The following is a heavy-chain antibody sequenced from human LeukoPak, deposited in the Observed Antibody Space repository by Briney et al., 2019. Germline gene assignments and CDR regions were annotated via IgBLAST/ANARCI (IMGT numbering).Heavy chain of an antibody. J-gene: IGHJ4*02. V-gene: IGHV1-2*06. CDR2: INPNSGGT. Sequence: ASVKVSRKASGYTFTGYYMHWVRQAPGQGLEWMGRINPNSGGTNYAQKFQGGVTMTRDTSISTAYMELSRLRSDDTAVYYCARDRGYSYGYPFDYWGQGTLVTVSS. CDR1: GYTFTGYY. D-gene: IGHD5-18*01. CDR3: ARDRGYSYGYPFDY.